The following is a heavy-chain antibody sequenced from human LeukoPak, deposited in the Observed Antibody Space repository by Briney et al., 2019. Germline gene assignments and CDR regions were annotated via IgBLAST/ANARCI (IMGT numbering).Heavy chain of an antibody. CDR3: AKDIAADGTNWFDP. CDR1: GGSFSGYY. V-gene: IGHV4-59*01. J-gene: IGHJ5*02. Sequence: SETLSLTCAVYGGSFSGYYWSWIRQPPGKGLEWIGYIYYTGSTNYNPSLESRVTISVDTSKNQFSLKLSSVTAADTAKYYCAKDIAADGTNWFDPWGQGTLVIVSS. CDR2: IYYTGST. D-gene: IGHD6-13*01.